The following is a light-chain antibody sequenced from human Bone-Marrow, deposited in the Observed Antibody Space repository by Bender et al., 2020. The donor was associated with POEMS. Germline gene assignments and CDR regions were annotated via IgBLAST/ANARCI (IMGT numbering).Light chain of an antibody. V-gene: IGLV2-14*02. CDR1: SSDVGAYNL. CDR3: SSYRGRSPIVV. Sequence: QSALTQPASVSGSPGQSITISCTGASSDVGAYNLVSWYQQHPGKAPKLLIYEVRKRPSGVSNRFSGSKSGNTASLTISGLQAEDESDYYCSSYRGRSPIVVFGGGTKVSVL. J-gene: IGLJ2*01. CDR2: EVR.